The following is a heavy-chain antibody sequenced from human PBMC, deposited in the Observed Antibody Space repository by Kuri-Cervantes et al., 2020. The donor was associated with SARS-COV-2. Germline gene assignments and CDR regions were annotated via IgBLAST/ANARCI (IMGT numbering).Heavy chain of an antibody. CDR1: GFTVSSNY. Sequence: GESLKISCAASGFTVSSNYMSWVRQAPGKGLEWVSVIYSGGSTYYADSVKGRFTISRDNSKNTLYLQMNSLRAEDTAVYYCARTNSGSFYFDYWGQGNLVNCSS. CDR2: IYSGGST. V-gene: IGHV3-53*01. D-gene: IGHD1-26*01. J-gene: IGHJ4*02. CDR3: ARTNSGSFYFDY.